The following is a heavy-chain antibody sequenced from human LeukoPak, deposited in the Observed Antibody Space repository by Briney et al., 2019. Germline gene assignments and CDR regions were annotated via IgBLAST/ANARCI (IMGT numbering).Heavy chain of an antibody. Sequence: PGGTLRLSCAASGFTFSSYGMSWVRQAPGKGLGWVSAISGSGGSTYYADSVKGRFTISRDNSKNTLYLQMNSLRAEDTAVYYCAKGLPYGSGSYYKTRYDYFDYWGQGTLVTVSS. CDR2: ISGSGGST. D-gene: IGHD3-10*01. J-gene: IGHJ4*02. V-gene: IGHV3-23*01. CDR1: GFTFSSYG. CDR3: AKGLPYGSGSYYKTRYDYFDY.